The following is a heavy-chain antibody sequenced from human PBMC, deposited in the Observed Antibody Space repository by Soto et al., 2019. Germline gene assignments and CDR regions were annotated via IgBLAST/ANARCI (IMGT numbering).Heavy chain of an antibody. CDR1: GFNFSSYT. J-gene: IGHJ4*02. V-gene: IGHV3-30-3*01. Sequence: GGSLRLSCAATGFNFSSYTVHWVRQAPGKGLDWVAVIAYDGSKNSYADSAKGRFTISRDNSKNTLFLQMNSLAVEDTAVYYCAREYCSGGSCQSIFDYWGQGTLVTVS. CDR3: AREYCSGGSCQSIFDY. D-gene: IGHD2-15*01. CDR2: IAYDGSKN.